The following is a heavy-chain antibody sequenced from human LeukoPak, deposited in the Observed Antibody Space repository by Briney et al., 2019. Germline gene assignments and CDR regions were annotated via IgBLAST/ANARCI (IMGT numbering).Heavy chain of an antibody. CDR3: AREEATCGGDCYDY. CDR1: GFTFRSYE. Sequence: GGSLRLSCAASGFTFRSYEFNWVRQAPGKGLEWVSYISRSGDAIYYAPSVRGRFTMSRDNAKSSLFLQMNSLRAEDTAVYYCAREEATCGGDCYDYWGQGTLVTVSS. V-gene: IGHV3-48*03. J-gene: IGHJ4*02. CDR2: ISRSGDAI. D-gene: IGHD2-21*02.